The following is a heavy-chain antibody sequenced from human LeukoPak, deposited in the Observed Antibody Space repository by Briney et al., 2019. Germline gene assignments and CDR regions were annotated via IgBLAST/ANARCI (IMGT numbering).Heavy chain of an antibody. Sequence: PGRSLRLSCTASGFTVSGYMSWVRQAPGKGLEWVSVIFSTGGTYYTDSVKDRLTISRDNSKNTLYLQMNSLSAEDTAVYYCAKNGDRGAYCSGGTCYPYYYHYMDVWGKGTTVTISS. D-gene: IGHD2-15*01. CDR2: IFSTGGT. J-gene: IGHJ6*03. CDR1: GFTVSGY. V-gene: IGHV3-66*01. CDR3: AKNGDRGAYCSGGTCYPYYYHYMDV.